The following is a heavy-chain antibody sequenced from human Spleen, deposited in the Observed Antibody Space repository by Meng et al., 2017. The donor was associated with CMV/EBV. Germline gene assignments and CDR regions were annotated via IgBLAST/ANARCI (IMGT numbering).Heavy chain of an antibody. CDR2: IYSGGST. Sequence: GESLRISCTASGFTFNSYAMTWVRQAPGKGLEWVSVIYSGGSTYYADSVKGRFTISRDNSKNTLYLQMNSLRAEDTAVYYCARTTMANDYYGMDVWGQGTTVTVSS. CDR3: ARTTMANDYYGMDV. CDR1: GFTFNSYA. V-gene: IGHV3-53*01. J-gene: IGHJ6*02. D-gene: IGHD3-10*01.